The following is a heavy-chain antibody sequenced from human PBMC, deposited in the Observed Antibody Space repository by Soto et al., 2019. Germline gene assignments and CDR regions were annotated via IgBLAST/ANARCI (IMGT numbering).Heavy chain of an antibody. CDR1: GGTFSSYT. CDR3: AIYGSHINWFDT. CDR2: IIPILGIA. J-gene: IGHJ5*02. V-gene: IGHV1-69*02. Sequence: QVQLVQSGAEVKKPGSSVKVSCKASGGTFSSYTISWVRQAPGQGLEWMGRIIPILGIANYAQKFQGRVTITADKSTSTAYMELSSLRSEDTAVYYCAIYGSHINWFDTWGQGTLVTVSS. D-gene: IGHD3-10*01.